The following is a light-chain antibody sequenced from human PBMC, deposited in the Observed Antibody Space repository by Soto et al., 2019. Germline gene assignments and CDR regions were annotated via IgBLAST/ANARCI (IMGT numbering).Light chain of an antibody. CDR2: AAS. Sequence: DIQMTQSPSSLSASVGDRVSITCRASQSISNYLNWYQQKPGKAPKFLIYAASSLQSGVPSRFSGSGSGTDFTLTISSLQPEDFAIYYCQQTYSTPHTFGQGTKLEIK. CDR1: QSISNY. CDR3: QQTYSTPHT. V-gene: IGKV1-39*01. J-gene: IGKJ2*01.